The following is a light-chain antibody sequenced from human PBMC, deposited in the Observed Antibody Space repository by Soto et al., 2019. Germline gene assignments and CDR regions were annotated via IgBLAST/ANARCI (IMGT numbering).Light chain of an antibody. CDR1: QSVSSN. Sequence: EIVMTQSPATLSVSPGERATLSCRASQSVSSNLAWYQQKPGQAPRLLSYGASTSATGIPARFSGSGSGTEFTLTISSLQSEDFAVYYCQQYNNWPPWTFGKGTKVEIK. J-gene: IGKJ1*01. V-gene: IGKV3-15*01. CDR3: QQYNNWPPWT. CDR2: GAS.